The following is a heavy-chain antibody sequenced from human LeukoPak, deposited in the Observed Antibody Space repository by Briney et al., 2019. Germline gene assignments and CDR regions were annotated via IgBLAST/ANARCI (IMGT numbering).Heavy chain of an antibody. CDR2: TYSSGST. Sequence: PSETLSLTCTVSGGSISSYYWSWIRQPAGKGLEWIGRTYSSGSTNYNPSLKSRVTMSVDTSKNQFSLKLSSVTAADTAVYYCARGQYHLLYWYFDLWGRGTLVTVSS. V-gene: IGHV4-4*07. D-gene: IGHD2-2*01. CDR1: GGSISSYY. CDR3: ARGQYHLLYWYFDL. J-gene: IGHJ2*01.